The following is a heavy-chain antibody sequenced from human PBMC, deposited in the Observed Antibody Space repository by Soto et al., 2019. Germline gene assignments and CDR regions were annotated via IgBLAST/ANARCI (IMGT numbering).Heavy chain of an antibody. V-gene: IGHV4-31*03. CDR3: ARDYGDYGGNFDY. CDR1: GGSISSGGYY. CDR2: IYYSGST. Sequence: LSLTCTVSGGSISSGGYYWSWIRQHPGKGLEWIGYIYYSGSTYYNPSLKSRVTISVDTSKNQFSLKLSSVTAADTAVYYCARDYGDYGGNFDYWGQGTLVTVSS. D-gene: IGHD4-17*01. J-gene: IGHJ4*02.